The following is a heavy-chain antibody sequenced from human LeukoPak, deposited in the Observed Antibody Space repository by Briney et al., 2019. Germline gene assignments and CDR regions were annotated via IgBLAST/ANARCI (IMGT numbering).Heavy chain of an antibody. J-gene: IGHJ4*02. CDR3: ANDLQVGASPAGNY. V-gene: IGHV1-24*01. CDR1: GYTLTELS. CDR2: FDPEDGET. Sequence: ASVKVSCKVSGYTLTELSMHWVRQAPGKGLEWMGGFDPEDGETIYAQKFQGRVTMTEDTSTDTAYMELSSLRSEDTAVYYCANDLQVGASPAGNYWGQGTLVTVSS. D-gene: IGHD1-26*01.